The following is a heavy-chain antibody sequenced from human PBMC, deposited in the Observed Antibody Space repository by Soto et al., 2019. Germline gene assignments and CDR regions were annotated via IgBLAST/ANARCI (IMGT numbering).Heavy chain of an antibody. CDR3: AREDFLGVRSFDY. CDR1: GFTFSSYS. Sequence: EVQLVESGGGLVQRGGSLRLSCAASGFTFSSYSVNWVRQAPGKGLEWVSYISSGSKTIYYADSVKGRFTVSRDNAKNSQYLQMNSLTNEDTVVYYCAREDFLGVRSFDYWGRGTLVTVSS. V-gene: IGHV3-48*02. CDR2: ISSGSKTI. J-gene: IGHJ4*02. D-gene: IGHD3-10*01.